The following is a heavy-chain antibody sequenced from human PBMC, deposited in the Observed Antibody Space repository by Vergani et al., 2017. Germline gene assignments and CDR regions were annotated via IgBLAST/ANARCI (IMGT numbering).Heavy chain of an antibody. CDR2: VDPEDGET. D-gene: IGHD4-17*01. CDR3: ATPQAVTTGGMEV. J-gene: IGHJ6*02. V-gene: IGHV1-69-2*01. CDR1: GYTFTDHY. Sequence: EVLLVLSGAEVNKPGATMKISCKVSGYTFTDHYMHWVKQAPGKGLEWMGLVDPEDGETIYAEKFKGRVTIAADTSTDTAHLELSSLRSEDTAVYYCATPQAVTTGGMEVWGQGTTVIVSS.